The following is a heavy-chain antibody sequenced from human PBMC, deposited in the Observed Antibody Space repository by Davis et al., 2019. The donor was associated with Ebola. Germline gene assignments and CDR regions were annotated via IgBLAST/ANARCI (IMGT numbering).Heavy chain of an antibody. CDR2: MHQTSGNR. D-gene: IGHD3-10*01. CDR1: GYTFTSHE. Sequence: ASVKVSCKASGYTFTSHEINWLRQVTGQGLEWMGWMHQTSGNRGYAQKFQGRVTITRDTSISTFYMELSSLQSEDTAVYYCARALYGSGPRLVDYWGQGTLVTVSS. V-gene: IGHV1-8*03. CDR3: ARALYGSGPRLVDY. J-gene: IGHJ4*02.